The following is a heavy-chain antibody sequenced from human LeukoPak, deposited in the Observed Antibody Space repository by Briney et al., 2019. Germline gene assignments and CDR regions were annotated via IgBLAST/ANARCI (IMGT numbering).Heavy chain of an antibody. J-gene: IGHJ4*02. CDR1: GASINTYY. D-gene: IGHD6-19*01. V-gene: IGHV4-59*08. Sequence: SETLSLTCTVSGASINTYYWSWIRQPPGKGLEWIGYIYYSGSTSYNPSLKTRVTISIDTSKNQFSLKLSSVTAADTAVYYCARLGSSGSFDYWGQGTLVTVSS. CDR2: IYYSGST. CDR3: ARLGSSGSFDY.